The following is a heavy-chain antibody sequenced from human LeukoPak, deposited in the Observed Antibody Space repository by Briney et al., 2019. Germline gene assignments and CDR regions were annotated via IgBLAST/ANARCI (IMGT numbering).Heavy chain of an antibody. Sequence: PGGSLRLSCAASGFTFRSYGMNWVRQAPGKGLEWVSAISGRGGSTFYADSVKGRFTISRDNSKNTLFLQMNSLRADDTAVYYCARDDYGETFDYWGQGTLVTVSS. CDR1: GFTFRSYG. D-gene: IGHD4-17*01. CDR3: ARDDYGETFDY. V-gene: IGHV3-23*01. CDR2: ISGRGGST. J-gene: IGHJ4*02.